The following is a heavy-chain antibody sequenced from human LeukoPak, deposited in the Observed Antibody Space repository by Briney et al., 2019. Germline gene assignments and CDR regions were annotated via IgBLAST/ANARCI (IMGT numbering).Heavy chain of an antibody. Sequence: PGGSLRLSCAASGFTFSSYVMSWVRQAPGKGLEWVSCISGSGDYTYYADSVKGRFTISRDNSKNTLYLQMNSLRAEDTAVYYCAKDLGVDYSSGWWGGGMDVWGQGTTVTVSS. CDR3: AKDLGVDYSSGWWGGGMDV. CDR1: GFTFSSYV. CDR2: ISGSGDYT. V-gene: IGHV3-23*01. J-gene: IGHJ6*02. D-gene: IGHD6-19*01.